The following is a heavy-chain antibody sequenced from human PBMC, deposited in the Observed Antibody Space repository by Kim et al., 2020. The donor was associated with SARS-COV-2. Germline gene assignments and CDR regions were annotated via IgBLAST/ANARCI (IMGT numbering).Heavy chain of an antibody. CDR3: AQDSTRYYYYMAV. J-gene: IGHJ6*03. CDR1: GFAFSNYA. V-gene: IGHV3-30*04. D-gene: IGHD4-4*01. CDR2: IAYDGGNI. Sequence: GGSLRLSCAASGFAFSNYAMHWVRQPPGKGLEWVSIIAYDGGNIYYADSVRGRFTISRDNSKNTLYLQLNSLRAEDAAVYYCAQDSTRYYYYMAVWGKGT.